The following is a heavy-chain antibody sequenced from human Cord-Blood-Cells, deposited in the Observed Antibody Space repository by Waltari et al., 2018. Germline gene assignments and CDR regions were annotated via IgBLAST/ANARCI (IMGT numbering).Heavy chain of an antibody. CDR1: GFTFSSYA. Sequence: QVQLVESGGGVVQPGRSLRLSCAASGFTFSSYAMHWVRQAPGKGLEWVAVISYDGSNKYYAESVKGRFTISRDNSKNTLYLQMNSLRAEDTAVYYCARDAEGAGSYYFDYWGQGTLVTVSS. CDR3: ARDAEGAGSYYFDY. V-gene: IGHV3-30-3*01. CDR2: ISYDGSNK. D-gene: IGHD1-26*01. J-gene: IGHJ4*02.